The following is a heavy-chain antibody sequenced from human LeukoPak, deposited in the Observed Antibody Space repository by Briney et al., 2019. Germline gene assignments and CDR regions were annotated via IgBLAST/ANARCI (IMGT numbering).Heavy chain of an antibody. D-gene: IGHD5-18*01. CDR3: ARDQGRYSPIPDYCFDY. CDR2: IIPILGIA. J-gene: IGHJ4*02. Sequence: GASVKVSCKASGGTFSSYAISWVRQAPGQGLEWMGRIIPILGIANYAQKFQGRVTMTTDTSTSTAYMELRSLRSDDTAVYYCARDQGRYSPIPDYCFDYWGQGTLVTVSS. V-gene: IGHV1-69*04. CDR1: GGTFSSYA.